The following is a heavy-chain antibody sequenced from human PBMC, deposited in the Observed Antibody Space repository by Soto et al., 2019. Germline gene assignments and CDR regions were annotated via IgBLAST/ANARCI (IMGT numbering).Heavy chain of an antibody. CDR2: ISGSGGST. D-gene: IGHD3-22*01. J-gene: IGHJ4*02. Sequence: GSLRLSCAASGFTFSSYAMSWVRQAPGKGLEWVSAISGSGGSTYYADSVKGRFTISRDNSKNTLYLQMNSLRAEDTAVYYCAKGYYHDSSGSVFDYWGQGTLVTVSS. CDR3: AKGYYHDSSGSVFDY. V-gene: IGHV3-23*01. CDR1: GFTFSSYA.